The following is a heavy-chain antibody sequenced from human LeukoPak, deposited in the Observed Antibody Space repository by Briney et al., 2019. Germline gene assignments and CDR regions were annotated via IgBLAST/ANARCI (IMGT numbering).Heavy chain of an antibody. CDR2: ISSSSSYI. D-gene: IGHD2-8*02. CDR1: GFPFSTYT. J-gene: IGHJ4*02. V-gene: IGHV3-21*01. Sequence: AGGSLRLSCAASGFPFSTYTMNWVRQAPGKGLEWVSSISSSSSYIYYADSMKGRFTISRDNAKNSLFLQMNNLRAEDTAVYYCARDRRYFDTGGLGGPDYWGQGTLITVSS. CDR3: ARDRRYFDTGGLGGPDY.